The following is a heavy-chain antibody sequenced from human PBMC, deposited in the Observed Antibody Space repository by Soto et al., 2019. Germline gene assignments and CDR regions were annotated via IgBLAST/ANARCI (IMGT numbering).Heavy chain of an antibody. Sequence: QVQLVESGGGVVQPGMTLRLSCTASGFTFSSHGMHWVRQAPGKGLEWVAVVSFDGTNKNYADSVRGRFTISRDNSKNTLYLQMSSLRAEDTAVYYCANGDSSSFEYFQSWGQGTLVTVSS. CDR1: GFTFSSHG. CDR3: ANGDSSSFEYFQS. J-gene: IGHJ1*01. D-gene: IGHD3-22*01. V-gene: IGHV3-30*18. CDR2: VSFDGTNK.